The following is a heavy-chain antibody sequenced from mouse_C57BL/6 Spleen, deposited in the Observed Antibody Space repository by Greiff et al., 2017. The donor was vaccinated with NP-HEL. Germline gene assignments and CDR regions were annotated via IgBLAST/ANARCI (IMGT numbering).Heavy chain of an antibody. CDR1: GFTFTDYY. J-gene: IGHJ2*01. CDR3: TTGGSGRYFDY. CDR2: IDPEDGDT. D-gene: IGHD1-1*01. V-gene: IGHV14-1*01. Sequence: VQLQQSGAELVRPRASVKLSCTASGFTFTDYYMHWVKQRPEQGLEWIGRIDPEDGDTDYAPKFQGKATMTADTSSNTAYLQLSSLTSEDTAVYYCTTGGSGRYFDYWGQGTTLTVSS.